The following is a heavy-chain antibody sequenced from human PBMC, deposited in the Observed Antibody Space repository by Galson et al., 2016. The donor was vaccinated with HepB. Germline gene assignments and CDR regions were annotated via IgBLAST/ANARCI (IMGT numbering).Heavy chain of an antibody. CDR2: IWYDGNNK. J-gene: IGHJ6*02. Sequence: SLRLSCAASGFTFSSFGMHWVRQAPGKGLEWVAVIWYDGNNKFYADSVKGRFTISRDNSKNTLYLQMNTLRVEDTAVYYCARDLDSSPPSGWYVGGLDVWGQGTTVTVSS. CDR3: ARDLDSSPPSGWYVGGLDV. D-gene: IGHD6-19*01. CDR1: GFTFSSFG. V-gene: IGHV3-33*01.